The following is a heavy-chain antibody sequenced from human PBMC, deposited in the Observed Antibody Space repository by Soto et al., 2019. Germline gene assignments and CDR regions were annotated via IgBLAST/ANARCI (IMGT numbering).Heavy chain of an antibody. D-gene: IGHD4-17*01. Sequence: QVRLVQSGTEVKEPGASVKVSCKASASTFTGYTINWVRQAPGQGLEWMGWISTFNGNTKYAGNCEARVTMTTNTSTPPAYMVLTSLTFDVTAVYFCARRTVTSGRWFGPWGQGTLVSVSS. CDR3: ARRTVTSGRWFGP. CDR1: ASTFTGYT. CDR2: ISTFNGNT. J-gene: IGHJ5*02. V-gene: IGHV1-18*04.